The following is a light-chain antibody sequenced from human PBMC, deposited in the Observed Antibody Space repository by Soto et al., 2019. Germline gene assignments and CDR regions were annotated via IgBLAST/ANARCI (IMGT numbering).Light chain of an antibody. V-gene: IGKV1-5*03. CDR2: KTS. CDR1: QSIRPW. Sequence: IQMTQSPSTLSASVGDRVTITCRASQSIRPWLAWYQQKPGKAPKVLIYKTSTLQTGVPSRFSGSGSGTEFTLTISSLQPDDFATYYCQQYKSYSRTFGQGTKVEI. J-gene: IGKJ1*01. CDR3: QQYKSYSRT.